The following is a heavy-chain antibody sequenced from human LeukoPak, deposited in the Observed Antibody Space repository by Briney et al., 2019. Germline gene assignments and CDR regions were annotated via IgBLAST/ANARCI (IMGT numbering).Heavy chain of an antibody. J-gene: IGHJ5*02. D-gene: IGHD2-15*01. CDR2: INHSGST. Sequence: SETLSLTCTVSGDSISSGDYYWSWIRQPAGKGLEWIGEINHSGSTNYNPSLKSRVTISVDTSKNQFSLKLSSVTAADTAVYYCARQDIVVVVAATYNWFDPWGQGTLVTVSS. CDR3: ARQDIVVVVAATYNWFDP. CDR1: GDSISSGDYY. V-gene: IGHV4-61*10.